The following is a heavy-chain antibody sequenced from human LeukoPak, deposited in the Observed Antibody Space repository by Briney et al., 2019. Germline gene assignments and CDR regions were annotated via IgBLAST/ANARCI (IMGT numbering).Heavy chain of an antibody. V-gene: IGHV3-30*01. CDR1: GFTFSSYA. CDR3: ARDLSYGGSSWYYFDY. Sequence: QPGGSLRLSCAASGFTFSSYAMHWVRKAPGKGLEWVAVISYDGSNKYYADSVKGRFTISRDNSKNTLYLQMNSLRAEDTAVYYCARDLSYGGSSWYYFDYWGQGTLVTVSS. J-gene: IGHJ4*02. CDR2: ISYDGSNK. D-gene: IGHD6-13*01.